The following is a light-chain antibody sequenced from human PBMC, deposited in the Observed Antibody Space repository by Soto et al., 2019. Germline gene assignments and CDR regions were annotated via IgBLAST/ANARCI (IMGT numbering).Light chain of an antibody. CDR2: GAS. J-gene: IGKJ1*01. CDR3: QQYGSSPRT. V-gene: IGKV3-20*01. Sequence: EIVMSQSPGTLSVSTGERATLSCGASQSVSSNLAWYQQKPGQAPRLLIYGASTRATGIPDRFSGSGSGTDFTLTISRLEPEDFAVYYCQQYGSSPRTFGQGTKVDIK. CDR1: QSVSSN.